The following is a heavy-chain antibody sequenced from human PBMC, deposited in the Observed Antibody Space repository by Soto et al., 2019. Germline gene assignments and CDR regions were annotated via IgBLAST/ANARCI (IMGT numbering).Heavy chain of an antibody. CDR1: GGSISSGSHH. D-gene: IGHD3-10*01. CDR2: IYYSGST. CDR3: ARENNVLPGGYFDY. J-gene: IGHJ4*02. Sequence: SETLSLTCTVSGGSISSGSHHWGWIRQHPGKGLEWIGYIYYSGSTYYNPSLKSRVTISVDTSKNQFSLKLSSVTAADTAVYYCARENNVLPGGYFDYWGQGTLVTVSS. V-gene: IGHV4-31*03.